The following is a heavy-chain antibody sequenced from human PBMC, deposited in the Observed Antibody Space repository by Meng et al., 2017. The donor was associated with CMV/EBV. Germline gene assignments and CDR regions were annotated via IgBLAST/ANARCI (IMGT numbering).Heavy chain of an antibody. D-gene: IGHD4-23*01. CDR2: IYTSGST. Sequence: QVQLQVASQRLVTPSKSLVLTCTVSAGSISSLDCGWLREPAGKGLEWIGRIYTSGSTNYTPSLRSRVTMSVDTSKNQFTLKLRSVTAAATAVYYGARVLRWTGVIDYWGQGTLVTVSS. CDR3: ARVLRWTGVIDY. J-gene: IGHJ4*02. CDR1: AGSISSLD. V-gene: IGHV4-4*07.